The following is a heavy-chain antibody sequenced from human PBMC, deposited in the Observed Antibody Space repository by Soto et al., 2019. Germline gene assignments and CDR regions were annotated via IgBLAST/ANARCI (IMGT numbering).Heavy chain of an antibody. D-gene: IGHD3-16*01. CDR3: ARDGDVNTGFGKDY. Sequence: GGSLRLSCAASGFTFSSYGMHWVRQAPGKGLEWVAFIWHDGGNKFYAESVKGRFTISRDNSKNTLYLQMTSLSAEDTAMYYCARDGDVNTGFGKDYWGQGTLVSVSS. V-gene: IGHV3-33*01. CDR1: GFTFSSYG. J-gene: IGHJ4*02. CDR2: IWHDGGNK.